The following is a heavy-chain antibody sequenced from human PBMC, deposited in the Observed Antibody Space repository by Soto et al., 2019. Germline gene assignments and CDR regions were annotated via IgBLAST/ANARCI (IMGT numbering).Heavy chain of an antibody. J-gene: IGHJ4*02. CDR3: ARQEGLATISYYFDY. D-gene: IGHD3-9*01. CDR1: GDSINSDNYY. CDR2: IYYRGNT. Sequence: PSETLSLTCSVSGDSINSDNYYWGWIRQPPGKGLEWIGSIYYRGNTYYNPSLKTRVTISLDKSKSQFSLKLNSVTAADSAVYFCARQEGLATISYYFDYWGQGTLVTVSS. V-gene: IGHV4-39*01.